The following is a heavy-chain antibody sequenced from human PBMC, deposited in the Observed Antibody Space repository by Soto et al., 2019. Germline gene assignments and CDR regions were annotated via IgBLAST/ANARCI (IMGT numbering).Heavy chain of an antibody. J-gene: IGHJ1*01. CDR2: IYDTGAT. Sequence: VQLQESGPALIKPSQTLSVTCSVSGDSITTGAHYWSWVRQRPGKGLEWLGYIYDTGATNFKPALQSRRAISRDTSKHQFSLRLTSVTAADTAVYFCARNGQTPSSWYNPEFKHWGQGTLVNV. CDR1: GDSITTGAHY. D-gene: IGHD6-13*01. CDR3: ARNGQTPSSWYNPEFKH. V-gene: IGHV4-31*03.